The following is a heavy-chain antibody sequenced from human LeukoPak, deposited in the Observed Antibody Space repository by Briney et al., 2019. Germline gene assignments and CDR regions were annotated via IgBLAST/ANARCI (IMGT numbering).Heavy chain of an antibody. V-gene: IGHV5-51*01. CDR3: ATTYYYDSSGYLRDAFDI. J-gene: IGHJ3*02. CDR2: IYPGDSDT. CDR1: GYSFTSYW. D-gene: IGHD3-22*01. Sequence: GESLKISCKGSGYSFTSYWIGWVRQMPGKGLEWMGIIYPGDSDTRYSPSFQGQVTISADKSTSTAYLQWSSLKASDTAMYYCATTYYYDSSGYLRDAFDIWGQGTMVTVSS.